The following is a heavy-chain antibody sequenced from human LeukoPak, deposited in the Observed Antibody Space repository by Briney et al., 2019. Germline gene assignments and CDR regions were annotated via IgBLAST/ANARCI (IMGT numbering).Heavy chain of an antibody. V-gene: IGHV3-30-3*01. D-gene: IGHD3-16*02. J-gene: IGHJ4*02. CDR1: GFTFSSYA. CDR2: ISYDGSNK. CDR3: ARGDYLWGSYRYPIDY. Sequence: GGSLRLSCAASGFTFSSYAMHWVRQAPGKGLEWVAVISYDGSNKYYADSVKCRFTISRDNSKNTLYLQMNSLRAEDTAVYYCARGDYLWGSYRYPIDYWGQGTLVTVSS.